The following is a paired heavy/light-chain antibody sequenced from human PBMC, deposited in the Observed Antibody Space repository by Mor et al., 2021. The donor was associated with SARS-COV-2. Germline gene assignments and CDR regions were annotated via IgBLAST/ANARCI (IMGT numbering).Heavy chain of an antibody. D-gene: IGHD3-22*01. J-gene: IGHJ4*02. V-gene: IGHV1-69*06. CDR2: IIPMFGRS. Sequence: QVQLVQSGAEVKKPGSSVKVSCKASGGTFNNYAISWVRQAPGQGLEWMGGIIPMFGRSNYAQKFQDRVTITADKSTSTTYMELSSLRSEDTAVYYCARVISEIGDSSGYYMAYWGQGTLVTVSS. CDR1: GGTFNNYA. CDR3: ARVISEIGDSSGYYMAY.
Light chain of an antibody. Sequence: EIVLTQSPGTLSLSPGERATLSCRASQSVSSSFLAWYQQKPGQAPRLLMYGASNRATGIPDRFSGSGSGTDFTLTISRLEPEDFAVYYCQHYGSSPYTFGQGTKLESK. J-gene: IGKJ2*01. CDR3: QHYGSSPYT. CDR2: GAS. V-gene: IGKV3-20*01. CDR1: QSVSSSF.